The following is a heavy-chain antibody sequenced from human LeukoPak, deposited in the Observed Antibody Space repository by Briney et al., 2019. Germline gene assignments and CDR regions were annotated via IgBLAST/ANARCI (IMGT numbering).Heavy chain of an antibody. V-gene: IGHV3-7*01. Sequence: GGSLRLSCAASGFIFNNYAMSWVRQAPGKGLEWVANIKQDGSEKYYVDSVKGRFTISRDDAKNSLYLQMNSLRAEDTAVYYCARGPIKTYSSSWYLEYYFDYWGQGTLVTVSS. CDR1: GFIFNNYA. D-gene: IGHD6-13*01. J-gene: IGHJ4*02. CDR3: ARGPIKTYSSSWYLEYYFDY. CDR2: IKQDGSEK.